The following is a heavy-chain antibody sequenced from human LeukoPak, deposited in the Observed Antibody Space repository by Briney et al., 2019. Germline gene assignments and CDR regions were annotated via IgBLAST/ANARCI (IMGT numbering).Heavy chain of an antibody. D-gene: IGHD1-26*01. CDR2: INLDGTER. Sequence: GGSLRLSCAASGFTFSYFWMSWVRQAPGKGLEWVANINLDGTERHYVDSVKGRFTISRDNARKSLYLQMNSLRDEDTAVYYCAKDNVGATPFDYWGQGTLVTVSS. CDR1: GFTFSYFW. V-gene: IGHV3-7*05. J-gene: IGHJ4*02. CDR3: AKDNVGATPFDY.